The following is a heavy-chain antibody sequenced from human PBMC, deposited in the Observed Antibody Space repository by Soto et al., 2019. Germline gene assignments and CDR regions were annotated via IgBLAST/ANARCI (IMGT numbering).Heavy chain of an antibody. CDR2: ISYDGSNK. J-gene: IGHJ4*02. V-gene: IGHV3-30-3*01. D-gene: IGHD3-22*01. CDR1: GFTFSSYA. CDR3: ARVYYDSSGPFDY. Sequence: VQLVESGGGVVQPGRSLRLSCAASGFTFSSYAMHWVRQAPGKGLEWVAVISYDGSNKYYADSVKGRFTISRDNSKNTLYLQMNSLRAEDTAVYYCARVYYDSSGPFDYWGQGTLVTVSS.